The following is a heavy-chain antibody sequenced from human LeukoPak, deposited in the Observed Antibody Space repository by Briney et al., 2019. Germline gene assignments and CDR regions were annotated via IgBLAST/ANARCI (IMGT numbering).Heavy chain of an antibody. J-gene: IGHJ4*02. D-gene: IGHD3-3*01. CDR3: AKHQSDYWEFDY. V-gene: IGHV3-23*01. CDR1: GFTFSTYV. Sequence: GGSLRLSCAASGFTFSTYVMSWVRQAPGKGLEWVSGISTSGGSTYYADSVKGRFTVSRDNSKNTLYLQMNSLRAEDTAVYYCAKHQSDYWEFDYWGQGTLVTVSS. CDR2: ISTSGGST.